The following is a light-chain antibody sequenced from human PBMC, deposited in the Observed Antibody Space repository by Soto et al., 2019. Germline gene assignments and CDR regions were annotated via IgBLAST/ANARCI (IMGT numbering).Light chain of an antibody. V-gene: IGLV2-8*02. CDR1: SNDVGSYNY. J-gene: IGLJ2*01. CDR2: EVS. Sequence: QSALTQPPSASRSPGQSVTLSCTGTSNDVGSYNYVSWYHQHPGKAPKLIIYEVSKWPSGVPDRFSDSKSGNTASLTVSGLQAEDEADYYCSSYAGSNNMVFGGGTKVTVL. CDR3: SSYAGSNNMV.